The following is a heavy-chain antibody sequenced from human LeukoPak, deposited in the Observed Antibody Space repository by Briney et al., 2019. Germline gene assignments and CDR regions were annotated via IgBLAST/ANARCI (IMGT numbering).Heavy chain of an antibody. CDR2: ISGSGGST. CDR3: AKGVGGSANYYYMDV. D-gene: IGHD3-10*01. V-gene: IGHV3-23*01. J-gene: IGHJ6*03. CDR1: GFTFSSYA. Sequence: TGGSLRLSCAASGFTFSSYAMSWVRQAPGKGLEWVSAISGSGGSTYYADSVKGRFTISRDNSKNTLYLQMNSLRDEDTAVYYCAKGVGGSANYYYMDVWGKGTTVTVSS.